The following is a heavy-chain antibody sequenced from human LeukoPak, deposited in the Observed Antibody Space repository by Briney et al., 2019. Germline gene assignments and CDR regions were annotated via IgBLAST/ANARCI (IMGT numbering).Heavy chain of an antibody. J-gene: IGHJ4*02. CDR3: AKDLRGYSSGWLADY. CDR1: GFTFSTYG. Sequence: GGSLRLSCAASGFTFSTYGMYWVRQAPGKGLEWVAIISYDGNDKYYADSVKGRFSISRDNSRNTLYLQMSSLKPEDTAVYYCAKDLRGYSSGWLADYWGQGTLVTVSS. D-gene: IGHD6-19*01. V-gene: IGHV3-30*18. CDR2: ISYDGNDK.